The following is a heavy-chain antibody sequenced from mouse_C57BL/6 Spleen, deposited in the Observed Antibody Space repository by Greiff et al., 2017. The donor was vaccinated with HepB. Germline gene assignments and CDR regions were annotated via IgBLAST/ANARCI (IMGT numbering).Heavy chain of an antibody. J-gene: IGHJ3*01. CDR2: IHPNSGST. Sequence: VQLQQPGAELVKPGASVKLSCKASGYTFTSYWMHWVKQRPGQGLEWIGMIHPNSGSTNYNEKFKSKATLTVDKSSSTAYMQLSSLTSEDSAVYCCARNSYGNSAWFAYWGQGTLLTVS. CDR1: GYTFTSYW. D-gene: IGHD2-1*01. V-gene: IGHV1-64*01. CDR3: ARNSYGNSAWFAY.